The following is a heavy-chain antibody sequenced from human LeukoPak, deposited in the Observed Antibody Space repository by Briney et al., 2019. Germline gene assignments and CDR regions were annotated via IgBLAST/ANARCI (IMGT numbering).Heavy chain of an antibody. Sequence: ASVKVSCKPSGYTFTGHYLHWVQQAPGQGLERLGWINPDTGGTTYAQKFQGRVTMTSDTSISTAYMELSRLRSDDTAEYYCARDRNGPGYSREFDFWGQGTLVTVSS. V-gene: IGHV1-2*02. CDR3: ARDRNGPGYSREFDF. D-gene: IGHD6-13*01. CDR1: GYTFTGHY. CDR2: INPDTGGT. J-gene: IGHJ4*02.